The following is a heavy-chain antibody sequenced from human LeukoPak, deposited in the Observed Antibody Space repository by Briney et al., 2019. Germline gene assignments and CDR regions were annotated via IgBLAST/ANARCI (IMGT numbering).Heavy chain of an antibody. CDR3: ARAIAAAGTGHNWFDP. V-gene: IGHV3-20*01. CDR2: INWNGGST. J-gene: IGHJ5*02. CDR1: GFTFDDYG. Sequence: RPGGSLRLSCAASGFTFDDYGMSWVRQAPGKGLEWVSGINWNGGSTGYADSVKGRFTISRDNAKNSLYLQMNSLRAEDTALYHRARAIAAAGTGHNWFDPWGQGTLVTVSS. D-gene: IGHD6-13*01.